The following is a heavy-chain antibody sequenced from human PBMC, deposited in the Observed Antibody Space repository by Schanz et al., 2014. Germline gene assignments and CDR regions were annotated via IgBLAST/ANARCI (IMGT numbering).Heavy chain of an antibody. CDR3: AKVRYSSGWRGDYFDE. D-gene: IGHD6-25*01. J-gene: IGHJ4*02. Sequence: DVHLLESGGGLVQPGGSLRLSCAASEFTFSTDAMSWVRQAPGNGLEWLSVISASGGDTYYADSVKGRFTISRDNSKNTLYLQMNSLRAEDTAVYYCAKVRYSSGWRGDYFDEWGQGTLVTVAS. CDR1: EFTFSTDA. V-gene: IGHV3-23*01. CDR2: ISASGGDT.